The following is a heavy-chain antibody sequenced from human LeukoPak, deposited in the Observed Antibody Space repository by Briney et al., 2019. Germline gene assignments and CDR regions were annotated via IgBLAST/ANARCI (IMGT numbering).Heavy chain of an antibody. D-gene: IGHD2-21*02. CDR2: ISSSSSYI. J-gene: IGHJ6*02. CDR3: ARARATAKNYGMDA. V-gene: IGHV3-21*01. CDR1: GFTFSSYS. Sequence: TAGGSLRLSCAASGFTFSSYSMNWVRQAPGKGLEWVSSISSSSSYIYYADSVKGRFTISRDNAKNSLYLQMNSLRAEDTAVYYCARARATAKNYGMDAWGQGTTVTVSS.